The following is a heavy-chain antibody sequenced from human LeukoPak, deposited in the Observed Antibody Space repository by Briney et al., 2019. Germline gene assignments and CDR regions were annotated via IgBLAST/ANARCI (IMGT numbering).Heavy chain of an antibody. CDR1: GFTFSSYG. CDR2: ISYDGSNK. D-gene: IGHD4-11*01. CDR3: AKGGRPLQPPVFDY. Sequence: GGSLRLSCAASGFTFSSYGMHWVRQAPGKGLEWVAVISYDGSNKYYADSVKGRFTISRDNSKNTLYLQMNSLRAEDTAVYYCAKGGRPLQPPVFDYWGQGTLVTVSS. J-gene: IGHJ4*02. V-gene: IGHV3-30*18.